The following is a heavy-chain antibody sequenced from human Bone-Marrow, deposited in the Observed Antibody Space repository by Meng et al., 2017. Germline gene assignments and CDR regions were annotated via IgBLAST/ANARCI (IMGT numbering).Heavy chain of an antibody. Sequence: GESLKISCAASEFTFSQYWMSWVRQAPGKGLEWVANIKEDGSEKYYVDSVKGRFTISRDNAKNTLYLHMNSLRAEDTAVYYCARAGFYGGNSGYFDYWGQGTLVTVSS. CDR1: EFTFSQYW. CDR2: IKEDGSEK. CDR3: ARAGFYGGNSGYFDY. D-gene: IGHD4-23*01. V-gene: IGHV3-7*04. J-gene: IGHJ4*02.